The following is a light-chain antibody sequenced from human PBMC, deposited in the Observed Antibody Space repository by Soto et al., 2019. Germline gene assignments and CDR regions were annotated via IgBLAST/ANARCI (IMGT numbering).Light chain of an antibody. J-gene: IGLJ2*01. CDR1: SGHRRYA. Sequence: QPVLTQSPSASASLGASVKLTCTLSSGHRRYAIAWHQQQPGKGPRYLMKVNSDGSQTKGDGIPDRFSGSNSGAEHYLAISSLQSEDEADYYCQTWDTGIRVFGGGTKLTVL. CDR2: VNSDGSQ. CDR3: QTWDTGIRV. V-gene: IGLV4-69*01.